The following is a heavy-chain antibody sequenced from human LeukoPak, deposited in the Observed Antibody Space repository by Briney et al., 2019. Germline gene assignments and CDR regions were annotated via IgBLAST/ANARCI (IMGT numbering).Heavy chain of an antibody. Sequence: PGGSLKLSCAASGFTFSGSAMHWVRQASGKGLEWVGRIRSKANSYATAYAASVKGRFTISRDDSKNTAYLQMNSLKTEDTAVYYCTRRHYSFTSSWYVAFDIWGQGTMVTVSS. CDR1: GFTFSGSA. V-gene: IGHV3-73*01. D-gene: IGHD6-13*01. J-gene: IGHJ3*02. CDR3: TRRHYSFTSSWYVAFDI. CDR2: IRSKANSYAT.